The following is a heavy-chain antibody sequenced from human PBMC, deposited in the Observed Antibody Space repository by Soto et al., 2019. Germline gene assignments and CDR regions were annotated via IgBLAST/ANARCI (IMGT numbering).Heavy chain of an antibody. CDR1: GGSFSGYY. V-gene: IGHV4-34*01. D-gene: IGHD3-3*01. J-gene: IGHJ5*02. CDR2: INHSGST. CDR3: ARDRPYDFWSGYGSWFDP. Sequence: QVQLQQWGAGLLKPSETLSLTCAVYGGSFSGYYWSWIRQPPGKGLEWIGEINHSGSTNYNPSLKSRVTISVDTSKNQFSLKLSTVTAADTAVYYSARDRPYDFWSGYGSWFDPWGQGTLVTVSS.